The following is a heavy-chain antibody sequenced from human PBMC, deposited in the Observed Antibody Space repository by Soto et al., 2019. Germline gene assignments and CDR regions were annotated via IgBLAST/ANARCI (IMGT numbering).Heavy chain of an antibody. CDR1: GGSISSGGYS. J-gene: IGHJ4*02. V-gene: IGHV4-30-2*01. D-gene: IGHD6-13*01. Sequence: SETLSLTCAVSGGSISSGGYSWSWIRQPPGKGLEWIGYIYHSGSTYYNPSLKSRVTISVDRSKNQFSLKLSSVTAADTAVYYCARESVRQQLAYYFDYSAQGTLVTVSS. CDR3: ARESVRQQLAYYFDY. CDR2: IYHSGST.